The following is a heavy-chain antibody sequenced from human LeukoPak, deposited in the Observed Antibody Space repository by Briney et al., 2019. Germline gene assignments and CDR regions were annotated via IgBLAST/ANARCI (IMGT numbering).Heavy chain of an antibody. V-gene: IGHV4-61*01. Sequence: KTSETLSLTCTVSGGSVSSGSYYWSWIRHPPGKGLEWIGHIYYSGSTNYNPSLKSRVTISVDTSKNQFSLKLSSVTAADTAVYYCARGSGYYGSGSYYNGNFDYWGQGTLVTVSS. CDR2: IYYSGST. D-gene: IGHD3-10*01. CDR3: ARGSGYYGSGSYYNGNFDY. CDR1: GGSVSSGSYY. J-gene: IGHJ4*02.